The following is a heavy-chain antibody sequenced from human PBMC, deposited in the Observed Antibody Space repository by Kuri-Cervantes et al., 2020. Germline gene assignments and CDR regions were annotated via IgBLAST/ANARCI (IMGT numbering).Heavy chain of an antibody. J-gene: IGHJ4*02. V-gene: IGHV4-39*07. CDR2: IYYSGST. D-gene: IGHD3-9*01. Sequence: GSLRLSCTVSGGSISSSIYYWDWIRQPPGKGLEWIGSIYYSGSTHYNPSLKSRVTISVDKSKNQFSLKLTSVTAADTAVYYCARGNYDIVTGYYTLDYWGQGTLVTVSS. CDR3: ARGNYDIVTGYYTLDY. CDR1: GGSISSSIYY.